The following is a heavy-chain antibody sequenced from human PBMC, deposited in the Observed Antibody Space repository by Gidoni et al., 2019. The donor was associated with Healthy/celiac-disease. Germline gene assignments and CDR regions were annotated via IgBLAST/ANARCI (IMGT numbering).Heavy chain of an antibody. J-gene: IGHJ4*02. CDR2: INPNSGGT. CDR3: ARVETVGYGYYGYFDY. CDR1: GYTFTGSY. V-gene: IGHV1-2*02. D-gene: IGHD3-10*01. Sequence: QVQLVQSGAEVKKPGASVKVSCKASGYTFTGSYMHWVRQDPGQGLEWMGWINPNSGGTNYAQKFQGRVTMTRDTSISTAYMELSRLRSDDTAVYYCARVETVGYGYYGYFDYWGQGTLVTVSS.